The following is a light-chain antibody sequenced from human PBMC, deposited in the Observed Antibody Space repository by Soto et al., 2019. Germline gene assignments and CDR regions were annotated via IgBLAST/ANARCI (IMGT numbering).Light chain of an antibody. J-gene: IGKJ2*01. CDR2: GAS. Sequence: EIVLTQSPGTLSLSPGERATLSCRASQSVSSSYLACYQQKPGQAPRLLIYGASIRATGIPDRFSGSGSGTDFTLTISRLEPEDFAVYYCQQYGSSAYTFGQGTKLEIK. CDR1: QSVSSSY. V-gene: IGKV3-20*01. CDR3: QQYGSSAYT.